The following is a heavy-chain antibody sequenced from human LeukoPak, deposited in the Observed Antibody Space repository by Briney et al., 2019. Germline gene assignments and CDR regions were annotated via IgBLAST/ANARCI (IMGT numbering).Heavy chain of an antibody. V-gene: IGHV1-2*02. CDR3: ARYIAYNKYFDY. CDR1: GYTFSTYY. D-gene: IGHD5-24*01. CDR2: INPNSGGT. Sequence: ASVKVSCKASGYTFSTYYMHWVRQAPGQGLEWMGWINPNSGGTNYAQKFQGRVTMTRDTSISAAYMELSRLTSDDTAVYYCARYIAYNKYFDYWGQGTLVTVSS. J-gene: IGHJ4*02.